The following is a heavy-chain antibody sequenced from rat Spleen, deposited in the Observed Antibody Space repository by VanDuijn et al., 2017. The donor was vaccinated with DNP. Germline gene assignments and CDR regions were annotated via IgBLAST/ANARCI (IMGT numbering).Heavy chain of an antibody. Sequence: QVQLKESGPGLVQPSQTLSLTCTVSGFSLTSYNVHWVRQPPGKGLEWIAAVSSGGNTYYNSGLKSRLSISRDTSKSQVFLKMNSLQTEDTATYYCAREDAWGQGTSVTVSS. V-gene: IGHV2-6*01. CDR2: VSSGGNT. J-gene: IGHJ4*01. CDR1: GFSLTSYN. CDR3: AREDA.